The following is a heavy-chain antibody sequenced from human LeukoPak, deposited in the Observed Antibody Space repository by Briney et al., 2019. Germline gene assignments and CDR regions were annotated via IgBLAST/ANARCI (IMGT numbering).Heavy chain of an antibody. J-gene: IGHJ5*02. Sequence: PGRSLRLSCAASGFTFSSYEMNWVRQAPGKGLEWVSSISSGSTYIYYIDSVKGRFTISRDNAKNSLYLQMNSLRAEDTAVYYCARDLYTGTNWFDPWGQGTLVTVSS. CDR1: GFTFSSYE. CDR2: ISSGSTYI. CDR3: ARDLYTGTNWFDP. V-gene: IGHV3-21*01. D-gene: IGHD1-26*01.